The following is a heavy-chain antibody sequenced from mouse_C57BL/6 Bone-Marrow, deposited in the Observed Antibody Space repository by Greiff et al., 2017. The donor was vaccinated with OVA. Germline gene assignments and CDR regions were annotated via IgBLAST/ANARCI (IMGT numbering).Heavy chain of an antibody. V-gene: IGHV1-19*01. CDR1: GYTFTDYY. CDR2: INPYNGGT. D-gene: IGHD2-5*01. J-gene: IGHJ4*01. Sequence: VQLQQSGPVLVKPGASVKMSCKASGYTFTDYYMNWVKQIHGKSLEWIGVINPYNGGTSYNQKFKGKATLTVDKSSSTAYMELNSLTSEDSAVYYSTIVTTKGYAMDYWGQGTSVTVSS. CDR3: TIVTTKGYAMDY.